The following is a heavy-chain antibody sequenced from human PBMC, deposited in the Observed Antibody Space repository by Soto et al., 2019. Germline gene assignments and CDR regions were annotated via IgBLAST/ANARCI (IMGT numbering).Heavy chain of an antibody. D-gene: IGHD3-10*01. CDR2: ISSSSSTI. Sequence: EVQLVESGGGLVQPGGSLRLSCAASGFTFSSYSMNWVRQAPGKGLEWVSYISSSSSTIYYADSVKGRFTISRDNAKNSLYLQMNSLRAEDTAVYYCARCGDMVRGPDSYYYYYYYMDVWGKGTTVTVSS. CDR3: ARCGDMVRGPDSYYYYYYYMDV. CDR1: GFTFSSYS. J-gene: IGHJ6*03. V-gene: IGHV3-48*01.